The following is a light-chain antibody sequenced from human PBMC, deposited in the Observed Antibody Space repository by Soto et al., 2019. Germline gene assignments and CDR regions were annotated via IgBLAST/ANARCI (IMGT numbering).Light chain of an antibody. CDR1: SSDVGGYNY. V-gene: IGLV2-14*01. CDR2: DVS. Sequence: QSALTQPASVSGSPGQSITISCTGTSSDVGGYNYVSWYQQHPGKAPKLMIYDVSNRPSGVSNRFSGSKSGNTASLTISGLQAEDEADYYCSSYTSSSPLYVFGTGNKVTVL. CDR3: SSYTSSSPLYV. J-gene: IGLJ1*01.